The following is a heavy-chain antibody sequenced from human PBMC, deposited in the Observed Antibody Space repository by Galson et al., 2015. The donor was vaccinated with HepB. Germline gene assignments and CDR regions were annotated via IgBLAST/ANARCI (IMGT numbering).Heavy chain of an antibody. Sequence: SLRLSCAASGFTFSSYAMHWVRQAPGKGLEWVAVISYDGSNKYYADSVKGRFTISRDNSKNTLYLQMNSLRAEDTVVYHCTRYNGNLPAFDYWGQGTLVTVSS. CDR2: ISYDGSNK. CDR3: TRYNGNLPAFDY. D-gene: IGHD1-14*01. V-gene: IGHV3-30*14. CDR1: GFTFSSYA. J-gene: IGHJ4*02.